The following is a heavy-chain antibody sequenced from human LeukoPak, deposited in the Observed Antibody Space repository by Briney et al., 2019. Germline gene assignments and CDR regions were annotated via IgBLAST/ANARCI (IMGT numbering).Heavy chain of an antibody. V-gene: IGHV3-74*01. CDR3: AREVGYSYGVFDY. CDR2: INSDGINT. CDR1: GFTFSNYW. J-gene: IGHJ4*02. Sequence: GGSLRLSCAASGFTFSNYWMHWVRQAPGKGLVWVSRINSDGINTSYADSVKGRFTISRDNAKNTLNLQMNSLRAEDTAVYYCAREVGYSYGVFDYWGQGTLVTVSS. D-gene: IGHD5-18*01.